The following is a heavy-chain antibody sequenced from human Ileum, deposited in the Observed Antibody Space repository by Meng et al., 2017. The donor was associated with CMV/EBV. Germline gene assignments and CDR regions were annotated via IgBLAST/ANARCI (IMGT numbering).Heavy chain of an antibody. D-gene: IGHD3-16*01. V-gene: IGHV4-59*01. J-gene: IGHJ4*02. CDR3: ALGPNMFYFDS. Sequence: SETLSLTCTVSGGSISSYYWSWIRQPPGKGLEWIGYTYHIGSTKYNASLKSRATVSGDTSKNQFSLKLSSVTAADTAVYYCALGPNMFYFDSWGQGTLVTVSS. CDR1: GGSISSYY. CDR2: TYHIGST.